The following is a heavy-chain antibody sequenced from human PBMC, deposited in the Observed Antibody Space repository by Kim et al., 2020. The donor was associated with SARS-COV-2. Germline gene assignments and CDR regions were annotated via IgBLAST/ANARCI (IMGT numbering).Heavy chain of an antibody. D-gene: IGHD3-10*01. J-gene: IGHJ6*02. Sequence: GGSLRLSCAASGFTFSSYGMHWVRQAPGKGLEWVAVIWYDGSNKYYADSVKGRFTISRDNSKNTLYLQMNSLRAEDTAVYYCARERGPGGGIWFGELLYPGGRNYYYYYGMDVWGQGTTVTVSS. CDR2: IWYDGSNK. CDR1: GFTFSSYG. CDR3: ARERGPGGGIWFGELLYPGGRNYYYYYGMDV. V-gene: IGHV3-33*01.